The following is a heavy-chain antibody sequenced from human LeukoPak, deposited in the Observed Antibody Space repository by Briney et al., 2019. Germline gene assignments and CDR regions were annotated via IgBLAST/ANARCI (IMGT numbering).Heavy chain of an antibody. V-gene: IGHV1-2*02. CDR2: INPNSGGT. Sequence: ASVKVSCKASGYTFTGYYMHWVRQAPGQGLEWMGWINPNSGGTNYAQKFQGRVTMTRDTSISTAYMELSRLRSDDTAVYYCARDRGAIDILLWFGELVDYWGQGTLVTVSS. CDR3: ARDRGAIDILLWFGELVDY. J-gene: IGHJ4*02. D-gene: IGHD3-10*01. CDR1: GYTFTGYY.